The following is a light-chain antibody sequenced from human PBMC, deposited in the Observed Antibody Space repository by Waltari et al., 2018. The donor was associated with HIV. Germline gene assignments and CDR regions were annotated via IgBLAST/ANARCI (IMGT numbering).Light chain of an antibody. J-gene: IGLJ1*01. Sequence: QSVLAQPPSASGTPGQRVTISCSGSTSNIGGNTVSWYQQLPGTAPNLLIYSNNERPSAVPDRLSGSTSGTSASLVISGLQSEDEADYYCAAWDDSLKGGAFGTGTKVTVL. CDR1: TSNIGGNT. V-gene: IGLV1-44*01. CDR3: AAWDDSLKGGA. CDR2: SNN.